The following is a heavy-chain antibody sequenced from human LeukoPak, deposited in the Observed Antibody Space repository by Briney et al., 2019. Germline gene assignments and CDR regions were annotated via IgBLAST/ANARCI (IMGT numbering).Heavy chain of an antibody. Sequence: GGSLRLSCAASGFTFSSYGMHWVRQAPGKGLEWVAVISYDGSNKYYADSVKGRFTISRDNFKNTLYLQMNSLRAEDTAVYYCARDWRDNYPTGSFDYWGQGTLVTVSS. D-gene: IGHD1-1*01. J-gene: IGHJ4*02. CDR1: GFTFSSYG. CDR2: ISYDGSNK. V-gene: IGHV3-30*03. CDR3: ARDWRDNYPTGSFDY.